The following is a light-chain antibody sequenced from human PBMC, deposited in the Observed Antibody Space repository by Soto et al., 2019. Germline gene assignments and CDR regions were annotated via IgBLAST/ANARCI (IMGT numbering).Light chain of an antibody. Sequence: EIIMTQSPAPLSVSPGEGATLSCRSSQGIGSTLAWYQHKPGQTPRLLIYDTSTRATGVPARFSGSRSGTEFTLTISSLEPEDFAVYYCQQRSNWPPWTLGQGTKVDIK. CDR1: QGIGST. CDR3: QQRSNWPPWT. CDR2: DTS. V-gene: IGKV3-11*01. J-gene: IGKJ1*01.